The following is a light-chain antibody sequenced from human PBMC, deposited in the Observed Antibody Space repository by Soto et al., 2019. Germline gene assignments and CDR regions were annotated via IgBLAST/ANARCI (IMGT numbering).Light chain of an antibody. CDR3: QQYSSPPRYT. V-gene: IGKV4-1*01. CDR1: QSILYSSNNKNL. J-gene: IGKJ2*01. CDR2: WAS. Sequence: DIVMTQSPEYLAVSLGERATINCRSSQSILYSSNNKNLIAWYQQKPGQPPKLLIYWASTRQSGVPDRFSGSVSGRDFTLTISSLQAEDVAVYYCQQYSSPPRYTFGQGTRLGIK.